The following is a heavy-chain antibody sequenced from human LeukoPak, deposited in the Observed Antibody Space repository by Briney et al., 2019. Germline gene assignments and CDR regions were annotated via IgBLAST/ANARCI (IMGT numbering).Heavy chain of an antibody. CDR2: INHSGST. Sequence: SETLSLTCAVYGGSFSGYYWSWLRQPPGKGLEWIGEINHSGSTNYNPSLTSRVTISVDTSKNQFSLKLSSVTAADTAVYYCARGLRRYYYDSSGSSVDYWGQGTLVTVSS. D-gene: IGHD3-22*01. CDR1: GGSFSGYY. CDR3: ARGLRRYYYDSSGSSVDY. J-gene: IGHJ4*02. V-gene: IGHV4-34*01.